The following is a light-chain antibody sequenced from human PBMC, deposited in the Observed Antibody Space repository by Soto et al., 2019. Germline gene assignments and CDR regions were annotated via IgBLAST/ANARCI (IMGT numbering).Light chain of an antibody. Sequence: DIQMTQSPSTLSASVGDRVTITCRASQSISNWLAWYQQEPGKAPKILIYKASSLESGVPSRFSGSGSGTEFTLTISSLQPDDFATYYCQQYNSYPITFGQGTRLEIK. J-gene: IGKJ5*01. V-gene: IGKV1-5*03. CDR1: QSISNW. CDR3: QQYNSYPIT. CDR2: KAS.